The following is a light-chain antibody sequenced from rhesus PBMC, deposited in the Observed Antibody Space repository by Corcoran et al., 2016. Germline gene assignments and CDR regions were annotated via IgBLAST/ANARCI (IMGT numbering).Light chain of an antibody. CDR1: QSVSSY. CDR3: YQHSSGYS. CDR2: GAS. J-gene: IGKJ2*01. Sequence: QVILTQSPATLSLSPGERATLSCRASQSVSSYLAWYQQKPVQAPRLLIYGASSRATGIPARVSGSGSGTDVTLTISSLEPEDVGVYHCYQHSSGYSFGQGTKVEIK. V-gene: IGKV3-10*01.